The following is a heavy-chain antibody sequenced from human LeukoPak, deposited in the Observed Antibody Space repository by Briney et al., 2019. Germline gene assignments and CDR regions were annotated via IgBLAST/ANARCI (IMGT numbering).Heavy chain of an antibody. CDR3: AREDSSGYYVDY. J-gene: IGHJ4*02. Sequence: SETLSLTCTVSGGSISSYYGSWIRQPPGKGLEWIGYIYYSGSTNYNPSLKGRVTISVDTSKNQFSLKLSSVTAADTAVYYCAREDSSGYYVDYWGQGTLVTVSS. CDR1: GGSISSYY. V-gene: IGHV4-59*01. CDR2: IYYSGST. D-gene: IGHD3-22*01.